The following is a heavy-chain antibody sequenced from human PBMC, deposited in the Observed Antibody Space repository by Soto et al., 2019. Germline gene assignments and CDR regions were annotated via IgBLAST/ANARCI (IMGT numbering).Heavy chain of an antibody. D-gene: IGHD3-22*01. V-gene: IGHV4-39*01. J-gene: IGHJ4*02. CDR1: GGSISSSSYY. CDR2: IYYSGST. CDR3: ARQVTMIVVVIPAGFDY. Sequence: SETLSLTCTVSGGSISSSSYYWGWIRQPPGKGLEWIGSIYYSGSTYYNPSLKSRVTISVDTSKNQFSLKLSSVTAAGTAVYYCARQVTMIVVVIPAGFDYWGQGTLVTVSS.